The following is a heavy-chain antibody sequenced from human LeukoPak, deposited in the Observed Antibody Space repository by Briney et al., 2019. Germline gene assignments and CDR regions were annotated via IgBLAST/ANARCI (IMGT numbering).Heavy chain of an antibody. V-gene: IGHV4-38-2*01. J-gene: IGHJ4*02. Sequence: SETLSLTCAVSGYSISSGYYWGWIRQPPGKGLEWIGSIYHSGSTYYNPSLKSRVTISVDTSKNQFSLKLSSATAAATAVYSCARLRGYFDYWGQGTLVTVSS. CDR1: GYSISSGYY. CDR2: IYHSGST. CDR3: ARLRGYFDY. D-gene: IGHD1-26*01.